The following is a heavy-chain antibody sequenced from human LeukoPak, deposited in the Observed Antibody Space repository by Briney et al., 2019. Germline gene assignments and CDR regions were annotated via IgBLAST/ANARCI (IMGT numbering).Heavy chain of an antibody. CDR1: GYGFTSYW. V-gene: IGHV5-51*01. CDR2: IYPGDSDT. CDR3: ARLAYCGGDCYPFDY. Sequence: GESLKISCKGSGYGFTSYWIGWVRQMPGKGLEWMGIIYPGDSDTRYSPSFQGQVTISADKSISTAYLQWSSLKASDTAMYYCARLAYCGGDCYPFDYWGQGTLVTVSS. J-gene: IGHJ4*02. D-gene: IGHD2-21*02.